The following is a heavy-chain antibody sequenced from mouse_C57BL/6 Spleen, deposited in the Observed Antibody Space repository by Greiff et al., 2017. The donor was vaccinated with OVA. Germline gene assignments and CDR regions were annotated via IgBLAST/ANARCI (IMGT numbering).Heavy chain of an antibody. CDR3: ARFLSTTVVSEGYYAMDY. V-gene: IGHV1-59*01. Sequence: QVQLQQPGAELVRPGTSVKLSCKASGYTFTSYWMHWVKQRPGQGLEWIGVIDPSDSYTNYNQKFKGKATLTVDTSSSTAYMQLSSLTSEDAAVYYCARFLSTTVVSEGYYAMDYWGQGTSVTVSS. CDR2: IDPSDSYT. D-gene: IGHD1-1*01. J-gene: IGHJ4*01. CDR1: GYTFTSYW.